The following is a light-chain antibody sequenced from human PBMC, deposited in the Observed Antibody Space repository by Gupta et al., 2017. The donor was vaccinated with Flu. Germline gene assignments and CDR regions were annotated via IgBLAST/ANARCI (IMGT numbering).Light chain of an antibody. CDR3: QHSHSSSRT. J-gene: IGKJ1*01. Sequence: DIQMTQSPSSLSASVGDRVTITCRASQSIRNNLNWYQQKPGQAPRLLMYAASKLQTGVPSRFSGVGSGTDFTLIISRLQPEDFATYYCQHSHSSSRTFGQGTKVEIK. CDR2: AAS. V-gene: IGKV1-39*01. CDR1: QSIRNN.